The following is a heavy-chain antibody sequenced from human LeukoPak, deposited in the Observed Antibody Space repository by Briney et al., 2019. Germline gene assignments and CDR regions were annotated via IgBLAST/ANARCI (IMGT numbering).Heavy chain of an antibody. D-gene: IGHD1-1*01. CDR1: GFTFTSYA. J-gene: IGHJ4*02. CDR2: LSGSGTTT. CDR3: AEDLQYQLVRFGYFDY. V-gene: IGHV3-23*01. Sequence: GGSLRLSCTASGFTFTSYALSWVRQAPGKGLEWVSALSGSGTTTYYADSVKGRFTISRDESKNTLYLQMNSLRADDTAVYYCAEDLQYQLVRFGYFDYWGQGTLVTVSS.